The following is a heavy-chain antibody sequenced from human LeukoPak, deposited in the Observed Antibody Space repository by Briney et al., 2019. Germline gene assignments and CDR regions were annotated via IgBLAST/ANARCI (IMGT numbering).Heavy chain of an antibody. D-gene: IGHD3-10*01. V-gene: IGHV3-23*01. CDR2: ISGSCGST. CDR3: AKDLSRWFGDAFDI. Sequence: GGSLRLSCAASGFTFSSYAVSWVRRARGKGLEWVSAISGSCGSTYYADSVNGRFTNSRDNSNNTLYLQMNSQRAKDTAVYYCAKDLSRWFGDAFDIWGQGTMVTVSS. J-gene: IGHJ3*02. CDR1: GFTFSSYA.